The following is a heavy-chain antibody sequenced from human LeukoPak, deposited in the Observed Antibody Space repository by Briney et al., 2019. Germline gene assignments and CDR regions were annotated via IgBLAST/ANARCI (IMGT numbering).Heavy chain of an antibody. V-gene: IGHV3-48*03. CDR3: ARRAAAGHLDGFDI. D-gene: IGHD6-13*01. J-gene: IGHJ3*02. CDR2: ISGSDNTR. CDR1: GFTFSSYP. Sequence: GGSLRLSCAASGFTFSSYPMNWDRQAPGRGLEWVSYISGSDNTRSYADSVKGRFTISRDNAKSSLSLQMNSLRAEDTAVYYCARRAAAGHLDGFDIWGQGTLITVSS.